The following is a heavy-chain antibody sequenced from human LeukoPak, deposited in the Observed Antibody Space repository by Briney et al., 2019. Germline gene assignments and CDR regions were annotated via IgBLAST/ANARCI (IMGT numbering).Heavy chain of an antibody. D-gene: IGHD3-3*01. CDR3: ARGGYDFWSGYYGNGFDP. J-gene: IGHJ5*02. V-gene: IGHV1-8*01. Sequence: ASVKVSCKASGYTFTSYDINWVRQATGQGLEWMGWMNPNSGNTGYAQKFQGRVTMTRNTSISTAYMELSSLRSEDTAVYYCARGGYDFWSGYYGNGFDPWGQGTLVIVSS. CDR2: MNPNSGNT. CDR1: GYTFTSYD.